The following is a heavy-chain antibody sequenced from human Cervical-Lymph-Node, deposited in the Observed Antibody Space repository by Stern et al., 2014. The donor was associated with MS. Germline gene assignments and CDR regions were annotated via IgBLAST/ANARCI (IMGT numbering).Heavy chain of an antibody. J-gene: IGHJ3*02. CDR1: GFTVNSNY. CDR2: TYNSGTT. Sequence: EVQLVQSGGGLIQPGGSLRLSCAASGFTVNSNYMSWVRQAPGKGLEWVSTTYNSGTTHYADSVKGRFTISRDNSKNTLYLQMNSLRADDTAVYYCARSPQVHDAFDIWGQGTMVTVSS. CDR3: ARSPQVHDAFDI. V-gene: IGHV3-53*01. D-gene: IGHD4/OR15-4a*01.